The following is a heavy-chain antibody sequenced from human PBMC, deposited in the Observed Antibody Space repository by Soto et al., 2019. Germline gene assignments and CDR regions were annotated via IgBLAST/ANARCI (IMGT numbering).Heavy chain of an antibody. CDR3: ARPFYSGDSSGYSGY. D-gene: IGHD6-19*01. V-gene: IGHV4-39*01. CDR1: HGSITRSTFY. CDR2: VHYTGNT. J-gene: IGHJ4*02. Sequence: QLQLKESGPGLVKPSETLSLTCTVSHGSITRSTFYWGWIRQPPGKGLEWIGSVHYTGNTYYNPSLTSRSTISIDSSNNHSSLNLRSGTAADTAVYSCARPFYSGDSSGYSGYWGRGALFTVSS.